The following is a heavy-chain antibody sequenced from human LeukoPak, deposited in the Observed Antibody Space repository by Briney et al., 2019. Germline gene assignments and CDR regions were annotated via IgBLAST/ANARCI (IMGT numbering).Heavy chain of an antibody. V-gene: IGHV4-34*01. D-gene: IGHD3-10*01. CDR3: ARGVSSGYFDY. J-gene: IGHJ4*02. Sequence: SETLSLTCAVYGGSFSGYYWSWIRQPPGKGLEWIGEINHSGSTNYNPSLKSRVTISVDTSKNQFSLKLSSVAAADTAVYYCARGVSSGYFDYWGQGTLVTVSS. CDR2: INHSGST. CDR1: GGSFSGYY.